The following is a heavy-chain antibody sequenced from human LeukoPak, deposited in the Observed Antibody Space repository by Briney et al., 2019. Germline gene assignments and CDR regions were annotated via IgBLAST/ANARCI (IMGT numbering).Heavy chain of an antibody. J-gene: IGHJ4*02. CDR1: GFLFSNFA. CDR2: ISDSGRNT. CDR3: ANDLGWIQLNLG. Sequence: GGSLRLSCAASGFLFSNFAMAWVRQAPGKGLEWVSSISDSGRNTYYADSVKGRFTISRDNSKNTVYLRMNSLRAEDSAVYYCANDLGWIQLNLGRGQGTLVTVSS. V-gene: IGHV3-23*01. D-gene: IGHD5-18*01.